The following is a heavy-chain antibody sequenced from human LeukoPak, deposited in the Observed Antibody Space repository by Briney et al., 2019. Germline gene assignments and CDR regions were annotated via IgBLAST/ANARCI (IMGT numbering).Heavy chain of an antibody. CDR2: IVVGSGNT. CDR3: AAVQNPYYDSSGDEGYFDY. J-gene: IGHJ4*02. D-gene: IGHD3-22*01. V-gene: IGHV1-58*01. Sequence: GASVKVSCKASGFTFTSSAVQWVRQARGQRLEWIGWIVVGSGNTNYAQKFQERVTITRDMSTSTAYMELSSLRSEDTAVYYCAAVQNPYYDSSGDEGYFDYWGQGTLVTVSS. CDR1: GFTFTSSA.